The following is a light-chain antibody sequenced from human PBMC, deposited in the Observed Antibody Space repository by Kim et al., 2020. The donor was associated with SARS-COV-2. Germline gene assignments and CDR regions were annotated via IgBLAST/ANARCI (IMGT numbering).Light chain of an antibody. J-gene: IGLJ3*02. CDR3: QSYDSRLSGL. V-gene: IGLV1-40*01. Sequence: QSVLTQPPSVSGAPGQRVTISCTGSSSNIGAGYDVHWYQQLPGTAPKLLIYDNNNRPSGVPDRFSASKSGTSASLAITGLQAEDEADYYCQSYDSRLSGLFGGATELTVL. CDR2: DNN. CDR1: SSNIGAGYD.